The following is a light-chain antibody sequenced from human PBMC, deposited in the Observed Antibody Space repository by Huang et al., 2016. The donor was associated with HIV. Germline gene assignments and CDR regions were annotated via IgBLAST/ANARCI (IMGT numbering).Light chain of an antibody. CDR1: QGISNS. V-gene: IGKV1-NL1*01. CDR3: QQDFTSPPLT. Sequence: DIQMTQSPSSLSASVGDRVTITCRASQGISNSLAWYQQKPGRAPKLLVYAASRWGSGVPSRFSGRGSGTDYTLTISRLQPEDFATYYCQQDFTSPPLTFGGGTKVEIK. CDR2: AAS. J-gene: IGKJ4*01.